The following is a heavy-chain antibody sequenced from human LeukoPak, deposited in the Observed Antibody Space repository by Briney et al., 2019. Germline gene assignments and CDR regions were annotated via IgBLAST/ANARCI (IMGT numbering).Heavy chain of an antibody. CDR1: GFTFSVAW. CDR2: IKRKTDGETT. D-gene: IGHD6-6*01. V-gene: IGHV3-15*01. CDR3: TTGYSRASHDGY. Sequence: GGSLRLSCAPSGFTFSVAWMNGVRQAPGRGLEWVGLIKRKTDGETTDYAAPVKGRFTISRDDSQNTLPLQMNGLKTEVTGVYFCTTGYSRASHDGYWGQGTLVTVSS. J-gene: IGHJ4*02.